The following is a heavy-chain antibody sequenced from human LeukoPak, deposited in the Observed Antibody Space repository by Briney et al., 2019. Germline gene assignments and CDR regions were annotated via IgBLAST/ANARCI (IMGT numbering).Heavy chain of an antibody. J-gene: IGHJ4*02. V-gene: IGHV4-39*07. D-gene: IGHD3-22*01. Sequence: RASETLSLTCTVSGGSISSSSYYWGWIRQPPGKGVEWIGSIYYSGSTYYNPSLKSRVTISLDTSKNQFSLKLSSVTAADTAVYYCARDGAGDSSGKYYFDFWGQGTLVTVSS. CDR1: GGSISSSSYY. CDR3: ARDGAGDSSGKYYFDF. CDR2: IYYSGST.